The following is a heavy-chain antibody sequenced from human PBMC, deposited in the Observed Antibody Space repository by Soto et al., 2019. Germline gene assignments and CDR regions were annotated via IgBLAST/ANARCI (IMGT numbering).Heavy chain of an antibody. CDR2: IYASGSP. CDR1: GGSVSVYY. J-gene: IGHJ4*02. D-gene: IGHD1-26*01. V-gene: IGHV4-59*02. CDR3: ARGVGSSPPQY. Sequence: SETLSLTCTISGGSVSVYYWSWIRQSTGQGLEWIGYIYASGSPYYNTSIRSRVTISPDTSKNQISLKLTSPTAAATAVYYCARGVGSSPPQYWGRGKLVTVSS.